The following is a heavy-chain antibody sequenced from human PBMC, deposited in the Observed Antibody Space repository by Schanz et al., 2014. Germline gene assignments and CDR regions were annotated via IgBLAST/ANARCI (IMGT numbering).Heavy chain of an antibody. CDR1: GFTVSSYH. Sequence: EGQLAESGGGLVQPGGSLRLSCAVSGFTVSSYHMSWVRQAPGKGLEWVSVIYSGIGAYYADSVKDRFTVSRDNSKNTVYLQMNRLRAEDTAVYYCARVHHYDPSGWGYFDYWGQGALVTVSS. CDR2: IYSGIGA. CDR3: ARVHHYDPSGWGYFDY. V-gene: IGHV3-66*01. D-gene: IGHD3-22*01. J-gene: IGHJ4*02.